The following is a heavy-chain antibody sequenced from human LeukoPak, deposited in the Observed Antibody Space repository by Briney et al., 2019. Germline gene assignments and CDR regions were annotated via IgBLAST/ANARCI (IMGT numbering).Heavy chain of an antibody. CDR1: GFTVSSNY. Sequence: PGGSLRLSCAASGFTVSSNYMSWVRHTPGKGPEWVSVIYSGGSTYYADSVKGRFTISRDNSKNTLYLQMNSLRAEDTAVYYCAMTYYFDSSGYYKLDYWGQGTLVTVSS. J-gene: IGHJ4*02. V-gene: IGHV3-53*01. CDR3: AMTYYFDSSGYYKLDY. D-gene: IGHD3-22*01. CDR2: IYSGGST.